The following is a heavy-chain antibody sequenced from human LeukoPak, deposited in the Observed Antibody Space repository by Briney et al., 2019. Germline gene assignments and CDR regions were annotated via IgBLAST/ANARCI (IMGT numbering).Heavy chain of an antibody. CDR2: ISGSGGST. J-gene: IGHJ4*02. D-gene: IGHD6-13*01. Sequence: GGSLRLSCAASGCTFSSYAMSWVRQAPGKGLEWVSAISGSGGSTYYADSVKGRFTISRDNSKNTLYLQMNSLRAEDTAVYYCAKDRDSSSWFDYWGQGTLVTVSS. CDR3: AKDRDSSSWFDY. V-gene: IGHV3-23*01. CDR1: GCTFSSYA.